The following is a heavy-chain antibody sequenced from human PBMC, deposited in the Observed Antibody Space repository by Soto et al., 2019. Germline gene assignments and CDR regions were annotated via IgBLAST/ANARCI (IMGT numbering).Heavy chain of an antibody. Sequence: QVQLQESGPGLVKPSQTLSLTCTVSGGSISSGGYYWSWIRQHPGKGLEWIGYIYYSGSTYYNPSLKGRVTIAVDTSKNQFSLKLSSVTAADTAVYYCARVVVVAASYYYYGMDVWGQGTTVTVSS. J-gene: IGHJ6*02. CDR3: ARVVVVAASYYYYGMDV. D-gene: IGHD2-15*01. CDR1: GGSISSGGYY. V-gene: IGHV4-31*03. CDR2: IYYSGST.